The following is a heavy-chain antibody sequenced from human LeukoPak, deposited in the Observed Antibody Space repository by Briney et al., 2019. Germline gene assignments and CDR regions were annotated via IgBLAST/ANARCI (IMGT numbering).Heavy chain of an antibody. CDR1: GFTFSSYS. CDR3: ARDSGSYLY. V-gene: IGHV3-21*01. Sequence: GGSLRLSCAASGFTFSSYSMNWVRQAPGKGLEWVSSISSSSSYINYADSVKGRFTTSRDNAKNALYLGMNSLRAEDTAVYFCARDSGSYLYWGQGTLVTVSS. D-gene: IGHD1-26*01. J-gene: IGHJ4*02. CDR2: ISSSSSYI.